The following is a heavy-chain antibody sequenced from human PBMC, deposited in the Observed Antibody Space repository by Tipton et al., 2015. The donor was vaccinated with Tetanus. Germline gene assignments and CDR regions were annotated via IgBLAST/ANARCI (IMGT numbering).Heavy chain of an antibody. V-gene: IGHV1-69*06. CDR2: IIPIFGTI. CDR1: GGSFSTYV. Sequence: QSGAEVKKPGSSVKVSCKVSGGSFSTYVISWVRQAPGQGLEWMGGIIPIFGTINYAQSFQGRVTISADKSTSTAHMELSSLRFEDTAVYYCARPDRYCSGGSCYLALDSWGQGTLVTVST. D-gene: IGHD2-15*01. CDR3: ARPDRYCSGGSCYLALDS. J-gene: IGHJ4*02.